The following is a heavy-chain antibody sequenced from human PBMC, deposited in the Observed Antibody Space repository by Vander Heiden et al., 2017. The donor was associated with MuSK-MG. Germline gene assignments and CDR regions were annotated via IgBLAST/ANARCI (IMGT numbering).Heavy chain of an antibody. CDR1: GFTFDDYA. CDR2: ISWNSGSI. V-gene: IGHV3-9*01. CDR3: ANSGH. D-gene: IGHD5-12*01. J-gene: IGHJ4*02. Sequence: EVQLVESGGGLVQPGRSLRLSCAASGFTFDDYAMHWVRQAPGKGLEWVSGISWNSGSIGYADSVKGRFTISRDNAKNSLYLQMNSLRAEDTALYYCANSGHWGQGTLVTVSS.